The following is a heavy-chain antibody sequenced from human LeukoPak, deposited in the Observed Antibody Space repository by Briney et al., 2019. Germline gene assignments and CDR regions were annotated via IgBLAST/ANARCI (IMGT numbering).Heavy chain of an antibody. CDR1: GGTFISNA. CDR3: ASGRMTTETTYCFDP. Sequence: GSSVKVSCKASGGTFISNAITWVRQAPGQGLEWMGRIIPIFGITDYAQKFQGRVTITADKSTSTAYMEFSSLRSEDTAVYYCASGRMTTETTYCFDPWGQGTPITVSS. V-gene: IGHV1-69*04. CDR2: IIPIFGIT. D-gene: IGHD4-11*01. J-gene: IGHJ5*02.